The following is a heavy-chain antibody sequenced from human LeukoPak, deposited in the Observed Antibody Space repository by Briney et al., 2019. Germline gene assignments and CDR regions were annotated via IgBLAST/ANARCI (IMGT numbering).Heavy chain of an antibody. Sequence: SETLSLTCTVSGGSISSGDYYWSWIRQPPGKGLEWIGYIYHSGSTYYNPSLKSRVTISVDRSKNQFSLKLSSVTAADTAVHYCARGEYYDSSGYSYFDYWGQGTLVTVSS. CDR1: GGSISSGDYY. J-gene: IGHJ4*02. V-gene: IGHV4-30-2*01. CDR3: ARGEYYDSSGYSYFDY. D-gene: IGHD3-22*01. CDR2: IYHSGST.